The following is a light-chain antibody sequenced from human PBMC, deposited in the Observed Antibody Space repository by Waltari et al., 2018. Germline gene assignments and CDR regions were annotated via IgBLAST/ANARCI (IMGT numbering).Light chain of an antibody. V-gene: IGKV2D-29*01. CDR1: QRLLHSNGNTD. CDR3: MQALHLPLT. J-gene: IGKJ4*01. Sequence: DIVMTQTPLSLSVTPGQPDSISCKSSQRLLHSNGNTDLYWYLQKPGQPPQLLIYEVSKRFSGVPDRFSGSGSGTDFTLKISRVEADDVGVYYCMQALHLPLTFGGGTKVEI. CDR2: EVS.